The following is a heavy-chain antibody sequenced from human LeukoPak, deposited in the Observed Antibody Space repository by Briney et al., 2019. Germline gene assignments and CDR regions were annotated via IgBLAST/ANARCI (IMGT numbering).Heavy chain of an antibody. CDR3: ARGEPEYSSSWYVYYFDY. CDR1: GGSISSYY. Sequence: SETLSLTCTVSGGSISSYYWSWIRQPPGKGLEWIGYIYYSGSTNYNPSLKSRVTISVDTSKNQFSLKLSSVTAADTAMYYCARGEPEYSSSWYVYYFDYWGQGTLVTVSS. V-gene: IGHV4-59*01. D-gene: IGHD6-13*01. CDR2: IYYSGST. J-gene: IGHJ4*02.